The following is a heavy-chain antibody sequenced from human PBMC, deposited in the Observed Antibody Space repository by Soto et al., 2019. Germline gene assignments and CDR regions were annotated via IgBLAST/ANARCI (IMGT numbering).Heavy chain of an antibody. V-gene: IGHV4-30-4*01. J-gene: IGHJ4*02. CDR1: GGSISSGDYY. CDR3: AKDNYGDPYYFDY. CDR2: IYYRGST. Sequence: SETLSLTCTVSGGSISSGDYYWGWVRQPPGKGLEGIGYIYYRGSTYYHPSLKSRVTISVDTSKNQFSLKLSSVTATDTAVFYCAKDNYGDPYYFDYWGQGTLVTVSS. D-gene: IGHD4-17*01.